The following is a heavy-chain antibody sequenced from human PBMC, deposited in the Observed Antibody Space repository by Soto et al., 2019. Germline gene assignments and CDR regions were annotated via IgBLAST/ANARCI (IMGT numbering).Heavy chain of an antibody. CDR2: IYYSGST. CDR1: GGSISSSSCY. Sequence: KPSETLSLTCTVSGGSISSSSCYWGWIRQPPGKGLEWIGSIYYSGSTYYNPSLKSRVTISADTSKNQFSLKMSSVTAADTAVYYCASCGPHRNLGRDVWGQGTTVTVSS. V-gene: IGHV4-39*01. CDR3: ASCGPHRNLGRDV. J-gene: IGHJ6*02. D-gene: IGHD2-21*01.